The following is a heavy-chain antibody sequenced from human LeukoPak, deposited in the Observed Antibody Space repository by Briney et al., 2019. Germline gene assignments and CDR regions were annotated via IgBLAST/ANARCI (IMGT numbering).Heavy chain of an antibody. CDR3: ARTAGLSSSWYYYYYGMDV. Sequence: KAGESLKISCKGSGYSFTSYWIGWVRQMPGKGLEWMGIIYPGDSDTRYSPSFQGQVTISADKSISTAYLQWSSLKASDTAMYYCARTAGLSSSWYYYYYGMDVWGQGTTVTVSS. D-gene: IGHD6-13*01. J-gene: IGHJ6*02. V-gene: IGHV5-51*01. CDR2: IYPGDSDT. CDR1: GYSFTSYW.